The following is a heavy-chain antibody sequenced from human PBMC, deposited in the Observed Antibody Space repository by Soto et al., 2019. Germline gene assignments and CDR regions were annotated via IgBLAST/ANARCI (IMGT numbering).Heavy chain of an antibody. Sequence: QVQLVESGGGVVQPGRSLRLSCAASGFTLSSYGMHWVRQAPGKGLEWVAVISYDGSNKYYADSVKGRFTISRDNSKNTLYLQMNSLRAEDTAVYYCANGNSIDYWGQGTLVTVSS. CDR1: GFTLSSYG. CDR3: ANGNSIDY. D-gene: IGHD2-15*01. CDR2: ISYDGSNK. V-gene: IGHV3-30*18. J-gene: IGHJ4*02.